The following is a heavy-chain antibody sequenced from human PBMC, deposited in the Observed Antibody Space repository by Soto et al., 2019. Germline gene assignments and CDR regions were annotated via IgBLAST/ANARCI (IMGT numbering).Heavy chain of an antibody. V-gene: IGHV1-18*01. CDR2: ISAYNGKT. CDR1: GYTFTGYG. D-gene: IGHD3-10*01. Sequence: SVKVSCKASGYTFTGYGISWVRQAPGQGLEWMGWISAYNGKTNYAQKLQGRVTMTTDTSTSTAYMELRSLRSDDTAVFYCARLTMAQDAFDIWGQGTMVTVSS. J-gene: IGHJ3*02. CDR3: ARLTMAQDAFDI.